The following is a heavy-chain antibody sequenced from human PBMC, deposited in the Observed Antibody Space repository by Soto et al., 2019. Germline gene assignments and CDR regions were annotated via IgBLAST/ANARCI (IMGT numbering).Heavy chain of an antibody. CDR1: GFTFSSYW. V-gene: IGHV3-7*05. D-gene: IGHD5-18*01. J-gene: IGHJ4*02. CDR2: IKQDGSEK. CDR3: ARDRAMDDY. Sequence: EVQLVESGGGLVQPGGSLRLSCAASGFTFSSYWMTWVRQAPGKGLEWVANIKQDGSEKNYVDSVKGRFTISRDNAQNSLYLQMNSLRAEDTAVYYCARDRAMDDYWGQGTLVTLSS.